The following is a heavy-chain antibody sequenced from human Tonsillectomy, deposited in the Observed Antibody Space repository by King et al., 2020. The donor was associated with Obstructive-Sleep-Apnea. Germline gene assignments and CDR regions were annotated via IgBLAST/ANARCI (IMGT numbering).Heavy chain of an antibody. CDR3: ASGYSSSWYPELSAFDI. Sequence: VQLVQSGAEVKKPGESLRISCKGSGYSFTSYWISWVRQMPGKGLEWMGRIDPSDSYTNYSPSFQGHVTISADKSISTAYLQWSSLKASDTAMYYCASGYSSSWYPELSAFDIWGQGTMVTVSS. CDR2: IDPSDSYT. J-gene: IGHJ3*02. CDR1: GYSFTSYW. V-gene: IGHV5-10-1*03. D-gene: IGHD6-13*01.